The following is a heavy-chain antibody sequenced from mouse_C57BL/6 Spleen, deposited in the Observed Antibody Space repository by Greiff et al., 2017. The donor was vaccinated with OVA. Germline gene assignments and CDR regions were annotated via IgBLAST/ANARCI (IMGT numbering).Heavy chain of an antibody. CDR1: GYTFTSYW. J-gene: IGHJ1*03. CDR3: ARSPYCYGSSLWYFDV. CDR2: IDPSDSYT. Sequence: QVQLQQPGAELVKPGASVKLSCKASGYTFTSYWMQWVKQRPGQGLEWIGEIDPSDSYTNYNQKFKGKATLTVDTSSSTAYMQLSSLTSEDAAVYYCARSPYCYGSSLWYFDVWGTGTTVTVSS. V-gene: IGHV1-50*01. D-gene: IGHD1-1*01.